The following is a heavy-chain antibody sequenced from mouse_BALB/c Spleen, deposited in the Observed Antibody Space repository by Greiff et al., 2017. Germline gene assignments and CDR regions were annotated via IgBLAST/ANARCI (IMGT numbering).Heavy chain of an antibody. CDR3: SRTLYYDYDVGFAY. V-gene: IGHV4-1*02. CDR2: INPDSSTI. D-gene: IGHD2-4*01. J-gene: IGHJ3*01. CDR1: GFDFSRYW. Sequence: EVKVVESGGGLVQPGGSLKLSCAASGFDFSRYWMSWVRQAPGKGLEWIGEINPDSSTINYTPSLKDKFIISRDNAKNTLYLQMSKVRSEDTALYYCSRTLYYDYDVGFAYWGQGTLVTVSA.